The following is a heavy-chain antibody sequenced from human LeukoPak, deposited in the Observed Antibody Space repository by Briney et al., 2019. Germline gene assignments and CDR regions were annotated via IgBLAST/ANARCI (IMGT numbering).Heavy chain of an antibody. CDR2: ISSSSSYI. V-gene: IGHV3-21*01. J-gene: IGHJ4*02. CDR3: ARGGYDSSGPQYYFDY. Sequence: PGGSLRLSCAASGFTFSSYSMNWVRQAPGKGLEWVSSISSSSSYIYYADSVKGRFTISRDNAKNSLYLQMNSLRAEDTAVYYCARGGYDSSGPQYYFDYWGQGTLVTVSS. CDR1: GFTFSSYS. D-gene: IGHD3-22*01.